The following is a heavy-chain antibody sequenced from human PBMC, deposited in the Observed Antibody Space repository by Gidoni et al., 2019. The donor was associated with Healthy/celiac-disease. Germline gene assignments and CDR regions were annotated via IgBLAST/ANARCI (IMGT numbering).Heavy chain of an antibody. J-gene: IGHJ4*02. CDR3: ARGRYSGSTPFDY. CDR1: GGSFSGYY. CDR2: INHSGST. V-gene: IGHV4-34*01. D-gene: IGHD1-26*01. Sequence: QVQLQQWGAGLLKPSETLSLTCAVYGGSFSGYYWSWIRQPPGKGLEWIGEINHSGSTNYNPSLKSRVTISVDTSKNQFSLKLSSVTAADTAVYYCARGRYSGSTPFDYWGQGTLVTVSS.